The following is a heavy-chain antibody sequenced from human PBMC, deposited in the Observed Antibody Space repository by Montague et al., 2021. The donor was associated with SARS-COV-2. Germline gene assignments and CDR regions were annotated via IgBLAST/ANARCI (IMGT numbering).Heavy chain of an antibody. Sequence: SESLSLTYTVSGGSISSYYWSWIRQPPGKGLEWIGYIYYSGSTNYNPSLKSRVTISVDTSKNQFSLKLSSVTAADTAVYYCARDLGDYWGQGTLVTVSS. CDR2: IYYSGST. J-gene: IGHJ4*02. CDR1: GGSISSYY. CDR3: ARDLGDY. V-gene: IGHV4-59*13.